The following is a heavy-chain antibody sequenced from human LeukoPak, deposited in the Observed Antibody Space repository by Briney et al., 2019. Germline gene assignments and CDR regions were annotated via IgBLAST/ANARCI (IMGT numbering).Heavy chain of an antibody. D-gene: IGHD6-13*01. CDR2: IYYSGST. CDR1: VDSISSYY. Sequence: PSETLSLTCTVSVDSISSYYWSWVRQPPGKGLEWIGYIYYSGSTNYNTSLKGRVTISVDTSKNQFSLKLSSVTAADTAVYYCARGLPGYSSSWLNYYYMDVWGKGTTVTVSS. V-gene: IGHV4-59*01. J-gene: IGHJ6*03. CDR3: ARGLPGYSSSWLNYYYMDV.